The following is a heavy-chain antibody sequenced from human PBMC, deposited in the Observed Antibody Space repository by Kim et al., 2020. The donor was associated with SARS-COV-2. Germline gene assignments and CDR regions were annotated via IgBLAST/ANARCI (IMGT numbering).Heavy chain of an antibody. J-gene: IGHJ6*03. Sequence: ASVKVSCKASGYTFTSYAINWVRQATGQGLEWMGWMNPNSGNTGYAQKFQGRVTMTRNTSISTAYMELSSLRSEDTAVYYCARGHLKSIVVVIAPRPYYYYMDVWSKGTTVTDSS. D-gene: IGHD2-21*01. CDR3: ARGHLKSIVVVIAPRPYYYYMDV. CDR2: MNPNSGNT. V-gene: IGHV1-8*01. CDR1: GYTFTSYA.